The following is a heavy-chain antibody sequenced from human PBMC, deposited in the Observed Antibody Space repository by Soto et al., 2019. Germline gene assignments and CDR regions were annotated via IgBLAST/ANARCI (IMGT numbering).Heavy chain of an antibody. V-gene: IGHV4-34*01. Sequence: SETLSLTCAVYGGYFSGYYWSWLRPTHGKGLEWIGEINHSGSTNYNPSLNSRVTISVDTSKHQFSLKLSSVTAADTAVYYRARAQIRYYDFWSGYYKGTYYYYYGMDVWGQGTTVTVSS. CDR1: GGYFSGYY. CDR3: ARAQIRYYDFWSGYYKGTYYYYYGMDV. D-gene: IGHD3-3*01. J-gene: IGHJ6*02. CDR2: INHSGST.